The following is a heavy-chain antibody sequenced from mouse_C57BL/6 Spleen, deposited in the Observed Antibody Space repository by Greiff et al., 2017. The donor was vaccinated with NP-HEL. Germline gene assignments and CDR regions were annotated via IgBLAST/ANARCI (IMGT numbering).Heavy chain of an antibody. CDR3: ARSILDYFDY. CDR1: GYAFSSSW. CDR2: IYPGDGDT. D-gene: IGHD1-1*01. V-gene: IGHV1-82*01. Sequence: VQVVESGPELVKPGASVKISCKASGYAFSSSWMNWVKQRPGKGLEWIGRIYPGDGDTNYNGKFKGKATLTADKSSSTAYMQLSSLTSEDSAVYFCARSILDYFDYWGQGTTLTVSS. J-gene: IGHJ2*01.